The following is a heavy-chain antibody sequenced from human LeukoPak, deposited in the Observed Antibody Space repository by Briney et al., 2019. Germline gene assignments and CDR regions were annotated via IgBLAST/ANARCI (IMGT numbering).Heavy chain of an antibody. V-gene: IGHV3-30*02. D-gene: IGHD3-10*02. CDR1: GFTFTSYG. J-gene: IGHJ4*02. CDR2: VRYDGFNQ. Sequence: GGSLRLSCAASGFTFTSYGLHWVRQAPGKGLEWVGFVRYDGFNQYYSASVTGRFTISRDNSRNTLYLQMNSLTVDDTAIYYCAKPSYMFAPGVRSCFDCWGQGTRVTVSS. CDR3: AKPSYMFAPGVRSCFDC.